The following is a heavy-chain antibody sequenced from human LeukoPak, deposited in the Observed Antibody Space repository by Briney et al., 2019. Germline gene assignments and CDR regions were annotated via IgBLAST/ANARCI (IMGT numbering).Heavy chain of an antibody. CDR2: INHSGST. Sequence: SETLSLTCTVSGGSISSSSYYWSWIRQPPGKGLEWIGEINHSGSTYYNPSLKSRVTISVDTSKNHSSLKLNSVTAADTAVYYCARHRTTVVTYFDYWGQGTLVTVSS. CDR3: ARHRTTVVTYFDY. J-gene: IGHJ4*02. V-gene: IGHV4-39*01. CDR1: GGSISSSSYY. D-gene: IGHD4-23*01.